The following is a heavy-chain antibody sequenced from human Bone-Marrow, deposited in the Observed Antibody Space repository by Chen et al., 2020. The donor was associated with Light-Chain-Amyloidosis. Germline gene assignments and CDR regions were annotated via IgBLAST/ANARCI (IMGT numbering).Heavy chain of an antibody. D-gene: IGHD3-3*01. CDR2: IIGSGGRT. CDR1: GFTFSSLA. J-gene: IGHJ4*02. V-gene: IGHV3-23*04. CDR3: AREQLRIDFWPAGEHR. Sequence: EVLLVESGGGVVQPGESLRLSCVTSGFTFSSLAMIWVRQAPGKGLEWVSTIIGSGGRTCYADSVKGRFTISRDNSKDTVYLQMNSLRVEDTALYYCAREQLRIDFWPAGEHRWGQGVLVTVSS.